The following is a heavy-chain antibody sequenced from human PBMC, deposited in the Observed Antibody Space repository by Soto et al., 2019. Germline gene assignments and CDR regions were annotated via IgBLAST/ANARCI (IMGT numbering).Heavy chain of an antibody. J-gene: IGHJ4*02. CDR1: GFSLTTSGVA. Sequence: SGPTLVNPTQTLTLTCTFSGFSLTTSGVAVGWIRQPPGKALEWLALIYWDGDKYYSPSLETRLTITTDTSKNQVVLTMTNMDPVDTATYYCARSTYYYDSSGYGFYYFDYWGQGTLVTVSS. CDR2: IYWDGDK. D-gene: IGHD3-22*01. CDR3: ARSTYYYDSSGYGFYYFDY. V-gene: IGHV2-5*02.